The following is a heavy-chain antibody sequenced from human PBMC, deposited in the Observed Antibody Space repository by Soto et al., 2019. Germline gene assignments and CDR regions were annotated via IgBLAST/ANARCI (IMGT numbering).Heavy chain of an antibody. D-gene: IGHD2-21*01. J-gene: IGHJ6*03. Sequence: LSLTCVVSSGSLSYNFWSWIRQPPGMALEWIGEINHLGSINYNPSLKSRVTMSVDTSKNQFSLTLNSVTAADTATYYCARGGISHWAYFYYMDVWDRGTTVTVSS. V-gene: IGHV4-34*01. CDR2: INHLGSI. CDR3: ARGGISHWAYFYYMDV. CDR1: SGSLSYNF.